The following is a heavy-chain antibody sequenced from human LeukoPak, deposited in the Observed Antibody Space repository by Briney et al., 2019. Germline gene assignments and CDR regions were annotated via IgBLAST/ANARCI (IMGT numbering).Heavy chain of an antibody. Sequence: SVKVSCKASGDTFSSYAISWVRQAPGQGLEWMGGIIPIFGTANYAQKFQGRVTITADKSTSTAYMELSSLRSEDTAVYYCARDRDSGSYHRYYFDYWGQGTLVTVSS. CDR2: IIPIFGTA. CDR3: ARDRDSGSYHRYYFDY. CDR1: GDTFSSYA. V-gene: IGHV1-69*06. D-gene: IGHD1-26*01. J-gene: IGHJ4*02.